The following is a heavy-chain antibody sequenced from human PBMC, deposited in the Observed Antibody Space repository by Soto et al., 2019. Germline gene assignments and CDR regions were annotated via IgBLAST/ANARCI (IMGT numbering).Heavy chain of an antibody. CDR2: ISAYNGNT. Sequence: ASVKVSGKASGYTFTSYGISWVRQAPGQGLEWMGWISAYNGNTKYAQKLQGRVTMTTDTSTSTAYMELRSLRSDDTAVYYCARDNSQNYGTPAASSWFHPWGQGTPVPVSS. CDR3: ARDNSQNYGTPAASSWFHP. CDR1: GYTFTSYG. V-gene: IGHV1-18*04. J-gene: IGHJ5*02. D-gene: IGHD2-15*01.